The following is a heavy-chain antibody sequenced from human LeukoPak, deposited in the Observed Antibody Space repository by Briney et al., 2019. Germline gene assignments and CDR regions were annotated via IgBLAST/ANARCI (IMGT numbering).Heavy chain of an antibody. CDR1: GGSFSGYY. CDR3: ARGPPNSSSWVNWFDP. V-gene: IGHV4-34*01. CDR2: INHNGST. J-gene: IGHJ5*02. D-gene: IGHD6-13*01. Sequence: SETLSLTCAVYGGSFSGYYWSWIRQPPGKGLEWIGEINHNGSTNYNPSLKSRVTISVDTSKNQFSLKLSSVTAADTAVYYCARGPPNSSSWVNWFDPWGQGTLVTVSS.